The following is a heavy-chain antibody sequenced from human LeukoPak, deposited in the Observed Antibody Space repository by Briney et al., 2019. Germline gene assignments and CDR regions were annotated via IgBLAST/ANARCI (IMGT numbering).Heavy chain of an antibody. V-gene: IGHV3-74*01. CDR2: INSDGSST. D-gene: IGHD6-19*01. CDR1: GFTFSSYW. Sequence: PGGSLRLSCAASGFTFSSYWMHWVRQAPGKGLVWVSRINSDGSSTSYADSVKGRFTIYRDNAKNTLYLQMNSLRAEDTAVYYCARARIAVAGVNWFDPWGQGTLVTVSS. J-gene: IGHJ5*02. CDR3: ARARIAVAGVNWFDP.